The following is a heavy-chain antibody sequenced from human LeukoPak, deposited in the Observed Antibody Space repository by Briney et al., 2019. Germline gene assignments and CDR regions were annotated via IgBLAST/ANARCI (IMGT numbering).Heavy chain of an antibody. Sequence: TLSLTCTVSGGSISSGDYYWSWIRQPPGKGLEWIGYIYYSGSTYYNPSLKSRVTISVDTSKNQFSLKLSSVTAADTAVYYCGSSYGGELQADYWGQGTLVTVSS. J-gene: IGHJ4*02. V-gene: IGHV4-30-4*01. CDR3: GSSYGGELQADY. CDR1: GGSISSGDYY. D-gene: IGHD4/OR15-4a*01. CDR2: IYYSGST.